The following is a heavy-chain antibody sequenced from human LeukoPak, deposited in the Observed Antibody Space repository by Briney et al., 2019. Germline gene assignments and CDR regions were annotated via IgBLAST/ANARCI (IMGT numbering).Heavy chain of an antibody. D-gene: IGHD3-9*01. CDR3: AKTPHYDILTGHRGSYYFDY. CDR1: GFTFSSYA. CDR2: ISGSGGST. V-gene: IGHV3-23*01. Sequence: GGSLRLSCAASGFTFSSYAMSWVRQAPGKGLEWVSAISGSGGSTYYADSVKGRFTISRDNSKNTLYLQMNSLRAEDTAVYYCAKTPHYDILTGHRGSYYFDYWGQGTLVTVSS. J-gene: IGHJ4*02.